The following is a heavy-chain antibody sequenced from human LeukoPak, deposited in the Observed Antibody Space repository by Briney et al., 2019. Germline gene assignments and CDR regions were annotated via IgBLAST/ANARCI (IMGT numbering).Heavy chain of an antibody. J-gene: IGHJ4*02. Sequence: PSETLSLTCTVSGGSISSYYWSWIRQPPGKGLDWIGYIYYSGSTNYNPSLKSRVTISVDTSKNQFSLKLSSVTAADTAVYYCATNRGRYSYGYFDYWGQGTLVTVSS. D-gene: IGHD5-18*01. CDR2: IYYSGST. V-gene: IGHV4-59*01. CDR3: ATNRGRYSYGYFDY. CDR1: GGSISSYY.